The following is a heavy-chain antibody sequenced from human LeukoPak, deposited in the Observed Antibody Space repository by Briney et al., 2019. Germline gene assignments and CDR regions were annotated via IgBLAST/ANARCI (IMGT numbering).Heavy chain of an antibody. J-gene: IGHJ4*02. CDR3: ARRQISYYDDSAHLKDRDYFDF. V-gene: IGHV4-39*01. D-gene: IGHD3-10*01. CDR2: ISYSGDT. Sequence: SETLSLTCTVSGGSISNSNYYWGWIRQPPGKGLEWIGSISYSGDTKYKPSLKSRVIISIDTSKNQFSLKLTSVTAADTAVYLCARRQISYYDDSAHLKDRDYFDFWGQGTLVTVSS. CDR1: GGSISNSNYY.